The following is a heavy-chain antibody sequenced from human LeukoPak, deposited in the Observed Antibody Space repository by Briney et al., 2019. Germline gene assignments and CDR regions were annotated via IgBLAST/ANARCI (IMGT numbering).Heavy chain of an antibody. D-gene: IGHD3-16*02. CDR3: ARASKGPRDYDYVWGSYHKLHDAFDI. J-gene: IGHJ3*02. CDR2: IIPIFGTA. CDR1: GGTFSSYA. V-gene: IGHV1-69*05. Sequence: ASVKVSCKASGGTFSSYAISWVRQAPGQGLEWMGGIIPIFGTANYAQKFQGRVTITTDESTSIAYMELSSLRSEDTAVYYCARASKGPRDYDYVWGSYHKLHDAFDIWGQGTMVTVSS.